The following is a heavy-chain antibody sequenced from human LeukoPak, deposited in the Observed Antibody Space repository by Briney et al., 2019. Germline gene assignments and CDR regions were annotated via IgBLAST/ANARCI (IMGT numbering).Heavy chain of an antibody. CDR2: INHSGST. CDR1: GGSFSGYY. CDR3: ARDLSGSARRFDP. Sequence: SETLSLTCAVYGGSFSGYYWSWIRQPPGKGLEWIGEINHSGSTNYNPSLKSRVTISVDTSKNQFSLKLSSVTAADTAVYYCARDLSGSARRFDPWGQGTLVTVSS. J-gene: IGHJ5*02. D-gene: IGHD3-10*01. V-gene: IGHV4-34*01.